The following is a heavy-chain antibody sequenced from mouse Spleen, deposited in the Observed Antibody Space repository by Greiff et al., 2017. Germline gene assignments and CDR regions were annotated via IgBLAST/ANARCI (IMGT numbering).Heavy chain of an antibody. D-gene: IGHD2-3*01. J-gene: IGHJ2*01. CDR1: GYTFTDYE. V-gene: IGHV1-15*01. CDR2: IDPETGGT. Sequence: QVQLKEPGAELVRPGASVTLSCKASGYTFTDYEMHWVKQTPVHGLEWIGAIDPETGGTAYNQKFKGKATLTADKSSSTAYMELRSLTSEDSAVYYCTRSLYDGYYGWGQGTTLTVSS. CDR3: TRSLYDGYYG.